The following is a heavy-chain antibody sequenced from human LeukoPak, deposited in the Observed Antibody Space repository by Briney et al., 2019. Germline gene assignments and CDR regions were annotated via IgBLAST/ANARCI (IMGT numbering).Heavy chain of an antibody. CDR3: ARGYYYYGSGSYYFDY. CDR2: INPSGGST. J-gene: IGHJ4*02. CDR1: GYTFTNYY. D-gene: IGHD3-10*01. Sequence: ASVKVSCKASGYTFTNYYMHWVRQAPGQGLEWMGIINPSGGSTSNAQKFQGRVTMTRDTSTSTVYMELSSLRSEDTAVYYCARGYYYYGSGSYYFDYWGQGTLVTVSS. V-gene: IGHV1-46*01.